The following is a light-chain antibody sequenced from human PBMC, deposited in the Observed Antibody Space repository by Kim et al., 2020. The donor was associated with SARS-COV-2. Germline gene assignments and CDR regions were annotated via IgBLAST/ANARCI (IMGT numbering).Light chain of an antibody. V-gene: IGLV3-19*01. CDR2: GKN. CDR3: NSRDSSGNVWV. Sequence: SSELTQDPAVSVALGQTVRITCQGDSLRSYYASWYQQKPGQAPVLVIYGKNNRPSGIPDRFSGSSSGNTASFTIPGAQAEDEADYYCNSRDSSGNVWVFG. J-gene: IGLJ3*02. CDR1: SLRSYY.